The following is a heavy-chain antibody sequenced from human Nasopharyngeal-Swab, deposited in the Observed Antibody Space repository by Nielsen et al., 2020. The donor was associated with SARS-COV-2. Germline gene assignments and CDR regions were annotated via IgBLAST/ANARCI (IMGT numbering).Heavy chain of an antibody. CDR2: IYPDDSAT. CDR3: AKSAETDYYYYYAMDV. V-gene: IGHV5-51*01. J-gene: IGHJ6*02. CDR1: GYSFASYW. Sequence: GESLKISCKGSGYSFASYWIGWVRQMPGRGLEWMGVIYPDDSATRYRPSFRGQVTMSVDKSINTAYLQWSSLKASDTAMYYCAKSAETDYYYYYAMDVWGQGTTVTVSS.